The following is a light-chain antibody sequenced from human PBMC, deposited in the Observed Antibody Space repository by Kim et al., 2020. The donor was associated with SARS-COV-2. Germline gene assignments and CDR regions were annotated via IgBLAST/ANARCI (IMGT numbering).Light chain of an antibody. CDR1: SGRSTYS. J-gene: IGLJ3*02. Sequence: SVNLTWPRSSGRSTYSIAWHQKQPAKGPRCLMIVKTDGTHIKGDGIPDRFSGSTSETEGFLTISSLQSEDEADYFCQSWGTGSWVFGGGTQLTVL. CDR3: QSWGTGSWV. V-gene: IGLV4-69*01. CDR2: VKTDGTH.